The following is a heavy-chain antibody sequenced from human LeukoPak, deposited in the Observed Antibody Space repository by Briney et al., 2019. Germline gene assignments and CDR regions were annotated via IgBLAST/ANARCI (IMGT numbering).Heavy chain of an antibody. CDR2: ISYDGSNK. J-gene: IGHJ4*02. CDR3: ARVVTMIVVVTPVDY. D-gene: IGHD3-22*01. CDR1: GFTFSSYA. Sequence: GGSLRLSCAASGFTFSSYAMHWVRQAPGKGLEWVAVISYDGSNKYYADSVKGRFTISRDNSKNTLYLQMNSLRAEDTAVYYCARVVTMIVVVTPVDYWGQGTLVTVSS. V-gene: IGHV3-30-3*01.